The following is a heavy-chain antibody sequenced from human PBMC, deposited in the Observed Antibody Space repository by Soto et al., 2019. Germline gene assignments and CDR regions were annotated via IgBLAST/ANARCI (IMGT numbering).Heavy chain of an antibody. V-gene: IGHV4-59*01. CDR2: IYYSGST. D-gene: IGHD5-18*01. J-gene: IGHJ4*02. Sequence: QVQLQESGPGLVKPSETLSLTCTVSGGSISSYYWSWIRQPPGKGLEWIGYIYYSGSTNYNPSLKSRVTISVDTSKNQFSLKLSSVTAADTAVYYCARGYSYGWSLYWGQGTLVTVSS. CDR1: GGSISSYY. CDR3: ARGYSYGWSLY.